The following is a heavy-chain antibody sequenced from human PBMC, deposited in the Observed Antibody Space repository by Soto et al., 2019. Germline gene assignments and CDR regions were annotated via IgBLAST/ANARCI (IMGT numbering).Heavy chain of an antibody. CDR1: EFTFSSYA. V-gene: IGHV3-23*01. J-gene: IGHJ2*01. D-gene: IGHD6-19*01. CDR3: AKAVAGDWYFDL. Sequence: EVHLLQSGGGLVQPGGSLRLSCAASEFTFSSYAMSWVRQAPGKGLEWVSGISGSGGSTSYADSVKGRVTISRDNSKNTLYLEMNSLRADDTAVYYCAKAVAGDWYFDLWGRGTLVTVSS. CDR2: ISGSGGST.